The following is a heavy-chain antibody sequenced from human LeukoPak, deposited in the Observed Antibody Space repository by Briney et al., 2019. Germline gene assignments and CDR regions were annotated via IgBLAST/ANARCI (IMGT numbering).Heavy chain of an antibody. J-gene: IGHJ4*02. V-gene: IGHV3-30-3*01. CDR1: GFTFSSYA. Sequence: GRSLRLSCAASGFTFSSYAMHWVRQAPGKGLEWVAVISYDGSNKYYADSVKGRFTISRDNSKNTLYLQMNSLRAEDTAVYYCARDHSGYGVSFDYWGQGTLVTVSS. CDR3: ARDHSGYGVSFDY. CDR2: ISYDGSNK. D-gene: IGHD5-12*01.